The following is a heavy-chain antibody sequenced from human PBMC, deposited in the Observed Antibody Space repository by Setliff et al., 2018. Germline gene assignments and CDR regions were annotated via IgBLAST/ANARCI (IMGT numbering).Heavy chain of an antibody. V-gene: IGHV1-69*05. J-gene: IGHJ6*03. CDR3: ATERGLVVSATDYYYYMDV. Sequence: SVKVSCKASGGTFTNYAINWVRQAPGQGLEWMGGINPIFGTADYTQNFQGRVTITTDESTSTAYMELSSLRSEDTAIYYCATERGLVVSATDYYYYMDVWGQGTMVTVS. D-gene: IGHD2-15*01. CDR2: INPIFGTA. CDR1: GGTFTNYA.